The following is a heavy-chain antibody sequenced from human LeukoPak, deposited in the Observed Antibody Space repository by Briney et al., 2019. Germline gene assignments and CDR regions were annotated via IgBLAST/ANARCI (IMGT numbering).Heavy chain of an antibody. V-gene: IGHV1-18*01. CDR2: ISAYNGNT. Sequence: ASVKVSCKASGYTFTSYGISWVRQAPGQGLEWMGWISAYNGNTNYAQKLQGRVTMTTDTSTSTAYTELRSLRSDDTAVYYCARAAEWMGGINWFDPWGQGTLVTVSS. CDR3: ARAAEWMGGINWFDP. D-gene: IGHD6-25*01. J-gene: IGHJ5*02. CDR1: GYTFTSYG.